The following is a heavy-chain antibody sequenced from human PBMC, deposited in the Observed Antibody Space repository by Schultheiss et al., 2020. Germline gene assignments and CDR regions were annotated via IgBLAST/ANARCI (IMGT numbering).Heavy chain of an antibody. J-gene: IGHJ5*02. CDR3: ARVFGITMVQGVIITGWFDP. Sequence: SQTLSLTCAVYGGSFSGYYWSWIRQPAGKGLEWIGRIYTSGSTYYNPSLKSRVTISVDTSKNQFSLKLSSVTAADTAVYYCARVFGITMVQGVIITGWFDPWGQGTLVTVSS. V-gene: IGHV4-59*10. CDR1: GGSFSGYY. D-gene: IGHD3-10*01. CDR2: IYTSGST.